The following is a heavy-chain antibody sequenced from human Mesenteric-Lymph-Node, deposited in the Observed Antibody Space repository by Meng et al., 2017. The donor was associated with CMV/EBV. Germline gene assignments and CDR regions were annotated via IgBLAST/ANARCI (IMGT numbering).Heavy chain of an antibody. CDR3: AKDGVVPDAIGEGNFQH. Sequence: GESLKISCATSGFAFSYYGIHWVRQAPGKGLEWVTFIHSSGDEKYYADSVKGRFTISRDDSKNTVYLQMSSLTAEDTAVYYCAKDGVVPDAIGEGNFQHWGQGTLVTVSS. CDR2: IHSSGDEK. J-gene: IGHJ1*01. CDR1: GFAFSYYG. V-gene: IGHV3-30*02. D-gene: IGHD2-2*02.